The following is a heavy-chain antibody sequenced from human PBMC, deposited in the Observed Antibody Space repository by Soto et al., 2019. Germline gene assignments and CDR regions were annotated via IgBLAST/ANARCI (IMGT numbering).Heavy chain of an antibody. V-gene: IGHV4-34*01. CDR2: NSNRGVT. CDR1: GGSFTGYL. CDR3: ARVAAVAGGFYYGMGV. D-gene: IGHD6-19*01. J-gene: IGHJ6*01. Sequence: QVQLQQWGAGLLKPSETLSLTCAVYGGSFTGYLWSWIRQPPGKGLEWIGENSNRGVTDYNPSLKSRVTISADTSKNQFSLTLSTVTAADTAVYYCARVAAVAGGFYYGMGVWGQGTTVTVSS.